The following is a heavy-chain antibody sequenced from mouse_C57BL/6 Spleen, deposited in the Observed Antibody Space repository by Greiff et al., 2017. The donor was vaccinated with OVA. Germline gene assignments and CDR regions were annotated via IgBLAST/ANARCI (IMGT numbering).Heavy chain of an antibody. D-gene: IGHD1-1*01. CDR2: IDPETGGT. V-gene: IGHV1-15*01. J-gene: IGHJ4*01. CDR1: GYTFTDYE. Sequence: VKLQQSGAELVRPGASVTLSCKASGYTFTDYEMHWVKQTPVHGLEWIGAIDPETGGTAYNQKFKGKAILTADKSSSTAYMELRSLTSEDSAVYYCTRGTTVVEDYAMDYWGQGTSVTVSS. CDR3: TRGTTVVEDYAMDY.